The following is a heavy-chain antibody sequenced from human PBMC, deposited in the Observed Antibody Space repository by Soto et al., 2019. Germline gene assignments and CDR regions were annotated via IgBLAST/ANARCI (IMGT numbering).Heavy chain of an antibody. CDR2: IAQDGSQT. CDR3: ATMRRGRAEGY. V-gene: IGHV3-7*01. Sequence: EAQLVESGGGLVQPGGFLRLSCAASGFAFTTYWMGWVRQAPGRGLECLANIAQDGSQTYYVDSVKGRFTISRDNAKNSLYLQMNSLRAEDTAVYYCATMRRGRAEGYWGLGTLVNVSS. CDR1: GFAFTTYW. D-gene: IGHD2-2*01. J-gene: IGHJ4*02.